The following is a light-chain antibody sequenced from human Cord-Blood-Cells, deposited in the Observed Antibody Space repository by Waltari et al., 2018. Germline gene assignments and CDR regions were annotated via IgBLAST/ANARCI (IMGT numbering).Light chain of an antibody. CDR2: SNN. Sequence: QSVLTPPPSASGTPGQRVTISCSGSSSNSASNTVNWYQQLPGTAPKLLIYSNNQRPSGVPDRFSGSKSGTSASLAISGLQSEDEADYYCAAWDDSLNGWVFGGGTKLTVL. V-gene: IGLV1-44*01. J-gene: IGLJ3*02. CDR3: AAWDDSLNGWV. CDR1: SSNSASNT.